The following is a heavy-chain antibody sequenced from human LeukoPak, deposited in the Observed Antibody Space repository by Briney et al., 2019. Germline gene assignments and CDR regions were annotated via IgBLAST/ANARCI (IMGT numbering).Heavy chain of an antibody. J-gene: IGHJ4*02. CDR1: GFTFSSYA. D-gene: IGHD2-2*01. CDR2: ISGSGGST. Sequence: GGSPRLSCAASGFTFSSYAMHWVRQAPGKGLEWVSAISGSGGSTYYADSVKGRFTISRDNSKNTLYLQMNSLRADDTAVYYCAKVRYQLLIDYWGQGTLVTVSS. CDR3: AKVRYQLLIDY. V-gene: IGHV3-23*01.